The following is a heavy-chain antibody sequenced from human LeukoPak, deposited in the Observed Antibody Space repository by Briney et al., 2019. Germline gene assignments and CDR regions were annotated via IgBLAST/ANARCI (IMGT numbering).Heavy chain of an antibody. Sequence: PSETLSLTCTVSGDSISSYYWSWIRQPAGKGLEWIGRIYTSGSTNYNPSLKSRVTMSVDTSKNQFSLKLSSVTAADTAVYYCARDRGVGANRALGYWGQGTLVTVSS. D-gene: IGHD1-26*01. CDR2: IYTSGST. V-gene: IGHV4-4*07. CDR3: ARDRGVGANRALGY. CDR1: GDSISSYY. J-gene: IGHJ4*02.